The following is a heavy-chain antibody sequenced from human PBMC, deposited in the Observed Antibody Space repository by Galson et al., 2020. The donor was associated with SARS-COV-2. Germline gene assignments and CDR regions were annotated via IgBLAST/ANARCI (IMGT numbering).Heavy chain of an antibody. Sequence: SQTLSLTCAIYGDSVSSQDTAWAWIRQSPSRGLEWLGRTYYRSKWNSDYASSMRGRIIIQPETSKNLVSLQLTSVSPEDTAVYYCTRSKDLLGLGDHSFDVWGQGSMVTVSS. CDR3: TRSKDLLGLGDHSFDV. V-gene: IGHV6-1*01. CDR2: TYYRSKWNS. J-gene: IGHJ3*01. CDR1: GDSVSSQDTA. D-gene: IGHD3-16*01.